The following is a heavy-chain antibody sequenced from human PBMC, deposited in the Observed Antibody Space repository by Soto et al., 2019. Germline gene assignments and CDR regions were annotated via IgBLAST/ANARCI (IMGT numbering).Heavy chain of an antibody. CDR3: ARGLIVWFGELSRRGGYYYYMDV. D-gene: IGHD3-10*01. J-gene: IGHJ6*03. V-gene: IGHV4-34*01. Sequence: QVQLQQWGAGLLKPSENLSLTCAVYGGSFSGYQWSWIRQTPGKGLEWIGEINDSGNINYNPSLKSRVTILVDTAKKQISLKLSSVTAADTAVYYCARGLIVWFGELSRRGGYYYYMDVWGKGTTVTVSS. CDR2: INDSGNI. CDR1: GGSFSGYQ.